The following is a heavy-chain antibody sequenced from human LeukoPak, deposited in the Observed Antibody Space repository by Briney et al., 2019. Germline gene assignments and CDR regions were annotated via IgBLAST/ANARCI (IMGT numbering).Heavy chain of an antibody. D-gene: IGHD6-13*01. CDR2: ISGSGDTT. Sequence: GGSLRLSCAASGFTFSSYAMSWVRQAPGKGLEWVSAISGSGDTTYYADSVKGRFTISRDNSKNTLYLQMSSLRAEDTALYYCAKALYSSNWYDDYWGQGTLVTVSS. J-gene: IGHJ4*02. V-gene: IGHV3-23*01. CDR3: AKALYSSNWYDDY. CDR1: GFTFSSYA.